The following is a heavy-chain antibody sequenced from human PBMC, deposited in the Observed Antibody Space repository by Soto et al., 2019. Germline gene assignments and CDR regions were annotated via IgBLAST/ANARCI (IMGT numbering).Heavy chain of an antibody. J-gene: IGHJ4*02. CDR2: ISSTTNYI. Sequence: VGSLRLSCAASGFTFTRYSMNWVRQAPGKGLEWVSSISSTTNYIYYADSMKGRFTVPRDDAKNSVYLEMNSLSAEDTAVYYCARESEDLTSNFDYWGQGTLVTVSS. CDR3: ARESEDLTSNFDY. CDR1: GFTFTRYS. V-gene: IGHV3-21*01.